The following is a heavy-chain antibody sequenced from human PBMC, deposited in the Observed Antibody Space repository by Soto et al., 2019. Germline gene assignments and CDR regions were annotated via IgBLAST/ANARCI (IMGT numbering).Heavy chain of an antibody. J-gene: IGHJ4*02. CDR2: IDPSDSYS. CDR3: ARRDSKSFDY. V-gene: IGHV5-10-1*01. D-gene: IGHD4-4*01. Sequence: PXESLTISCKGSGYSFTSYWISLVRQMPGKGLEWMGRIDPSDSYSNYGPSFEGHVTISSDKSISTAYLQWSSLKASDTAMYYCARRDSKSFDYWGQGTLVTVSS. CDR1: GYSFTSYW.